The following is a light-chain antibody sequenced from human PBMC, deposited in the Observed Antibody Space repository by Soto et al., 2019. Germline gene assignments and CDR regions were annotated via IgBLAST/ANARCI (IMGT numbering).Light chain of an antibody. Sequence: EIILTQSPDTLYLSPGERATLSCRASQSVSSYLAWYQQKPGQAPRLLIYGASSRATGIPDTFSGSGSGTDFTPTITRLEPEDFALYYCQQYGHSPRTFGQGTKVDIK. CDR2: GAS. V-gene: IGKV3-20*01. J-gene: IGKJ1*01. CDR1: QSVSSY. CDR3: QQYGHSPRT.